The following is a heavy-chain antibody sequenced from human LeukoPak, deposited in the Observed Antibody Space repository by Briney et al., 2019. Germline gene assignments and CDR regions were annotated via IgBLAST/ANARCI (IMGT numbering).Heavy chain of an antibody. V-gene: IGHV3-53*01. J-gene: IGHJ1*01. CDR1: GFTVSSNY. CDR2: IYSGGST. Sequence: GGSLRLSCAASGFTVSSNYMSWVRQAPGKGLEWVSVIYSGGSTYYADSVKGRFTISRDNSKNTLYLQMNSLRAEDTAVYYCAKDSNVGATRWWYFQHWGQGTLVTVSS. D-gene: IGHD1-26*01. CDR3: AKDSNVGATRWWYFQH.